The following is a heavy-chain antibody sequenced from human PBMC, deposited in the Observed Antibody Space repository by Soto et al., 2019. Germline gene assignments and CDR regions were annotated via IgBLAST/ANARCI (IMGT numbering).Heavy chain of an antibody. V-gene: IGHV4-31*03. CDR3: ARDLGLLGTGNWFDP. CDR1: GGSISSGGYY. Sequence: TLSLTCTVSGGSISSGGYYWIWIRQHPGKGLEWIGYIYYSGSTYYNPSLKSRVTISVDTSKNQFSLKLSSVTAADTAVYYCARDLGLLGTGNWFDPWGQGTLVTVSS. D-gene: IGHD3-16*01. J-gene: IGHJ5*02. CDR2: IYYSGST.